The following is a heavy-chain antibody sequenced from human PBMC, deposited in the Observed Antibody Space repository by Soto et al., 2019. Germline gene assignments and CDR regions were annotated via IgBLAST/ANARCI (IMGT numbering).Heavy chain of an antibody. CDR1: GYTFTSYG. D-gene: IGHD3-22*01. CDR2: ISAYNGNT. V-gene: IGHV1-18*01. CDR3: ARDLRISAYYYDSSSPKGGYFDY. Sequence: QVQLVQSGAEVKKPGASVKVSCKVSGYTFTSYGISWVRQAPGQGLEWMGWISAYNGNTNYAQKVKGRVTMTTDTSTSTAYMELRGLRSADTAVYYCARDLRISAYYYDSSSPKGGYFDYWGQGSLVTVSS. J-gene: IGHJ4*02.